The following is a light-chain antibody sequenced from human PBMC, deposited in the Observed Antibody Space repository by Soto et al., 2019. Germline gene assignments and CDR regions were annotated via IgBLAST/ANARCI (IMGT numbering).Light chain of an antibody. V-gene: IGKV1-16*02. CDR2: GAS. Sequence: DIQMTQSPSSLSASVGDTVTITCRASQAISNFLAWVQQKPGQAPKSLIFGASSLQSGVPSNFSVSGSETHFTLTISSLQPEDFATYYCQQYHSYPATFGGGTKVEI. J-gene: IGKJ4*01. CDR3: QQYHSYPAT. CDR1: QAISNF.